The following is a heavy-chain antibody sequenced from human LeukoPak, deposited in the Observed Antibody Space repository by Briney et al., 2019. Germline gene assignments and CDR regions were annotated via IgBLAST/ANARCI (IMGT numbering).Heavy chain of an antibody. Sequence: GGSLRLSCAASGCTFSDYYMSWIRQAPGKGLEWVSYISSSSSYTNYADSVKGRFTISRDNAKNSLYLQMNSLRAEDTAVYYCARDRAQYYYGSGSYRPYYYYGMDVWGQGTTVTVSS. CDR1: GCTFSDYY. CDR2: ISSSSSYT. J-gene: IGHJ6*02. CDR3: ARDRAQYYYGSGSYRPYYYYGMDV. V-gene: IGHV3-11*05. D-gene: IGHD3-10*01.